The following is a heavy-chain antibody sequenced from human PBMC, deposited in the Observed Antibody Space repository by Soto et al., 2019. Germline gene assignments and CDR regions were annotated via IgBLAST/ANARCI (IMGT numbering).Heavy chain of an antibody. Sequence: GGSLRLSCAASGFTFSSYGMHWVRQAPGKGLEWVAVIWYDGSNKYYADSVKGRFTISRDNSNNTLYLQMNSLRAEDTAVYYCARDYSMILVVPGYWGQGTLVIVSS. CDR2: IWYDGSNK. CDR3: ARDYSMILVVPGY. J-gene: IGHJ4*02. D-gene: IGHD3-22*01. V-gene: IGHV3-33*01. CDR1: GFTFSSYG.